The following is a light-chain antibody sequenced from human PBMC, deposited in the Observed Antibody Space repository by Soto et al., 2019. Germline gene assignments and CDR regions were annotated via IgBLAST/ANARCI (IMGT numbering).Light chain of an antibody. CDR3: QQYGTSPRT. Sequence: EIVLTQSPGTLSLSPGERATLSCRASQSVSSDYLAWYQQKPGQAPRLFIYGASTRATGIPDRFSGSGSGTDFTLTISRLEPEDFAVYSCQQYGTSPRTFGQGTKVELK. J-gene: IGKJ1*01. CDR1: QSVSSDY. V-gene: IGKV3-20*01. CDR2: GAS.